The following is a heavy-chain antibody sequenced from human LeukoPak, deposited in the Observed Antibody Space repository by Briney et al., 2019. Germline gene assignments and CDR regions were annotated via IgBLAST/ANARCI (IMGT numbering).Heavy chain of an antibody. Sequence: GGSLRLSCAASGFTFSSYAMGWVRQAPGKGLEWVSGISAGAYTTYYADSVKGRFTLSRDTSKNTLYLQMNSLRAEDTAVYYCAKDGYSSSWFYFDYWGQGTLVTVSS. CDR1: GFTFSSYA. J-gene: IGHJ4*02. CDR3: AKDGYSSSWFYFDY. V-gene: IGHV3-23*01. D-gene: IGHD6-13*01. CDR2: ISAGAYTT.